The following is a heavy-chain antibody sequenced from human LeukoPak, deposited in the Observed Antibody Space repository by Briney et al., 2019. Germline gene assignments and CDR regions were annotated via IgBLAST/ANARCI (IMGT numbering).Heavy chain of an antibody. D-gene: IGHD4-11*01. J-gene: IGHJ3*02. CDR2: AYHTGNT. V-gene: IGHV4-59*01. Sequence: SETLSLTCTVSGVSIRSYYWNWIRQPPGQAQEWIGYAYHTGNTKYNPSLTGRVTASVDASKNQISLNLYSVIAADTAAYYSARWGTGVTTLNAFDMWDQGTMVTVSS. CDR1: GVSIRSYY. CDR3: ARWGTGVTTLNAFDM.